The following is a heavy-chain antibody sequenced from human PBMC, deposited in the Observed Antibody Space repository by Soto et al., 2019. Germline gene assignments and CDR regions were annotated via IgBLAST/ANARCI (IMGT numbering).Heavy chain of an antibody. CDR2: ISYDGSNK. J-gene: IGHJ3*02. CDR1: GFTFSNYG. D-gene: IGHD1-26*01. V-gene: IGHV3-30*18. Sequence: QGQLVESGGGVVQPGRSLRLSCAASGFTFSNYGMHWVRQAPGKGLEWVAVISYDGSNKYYADSVKGRFTISRDNSKNTLYLQMNSVRAEDTAVYYCAKELGSGSYLFDAFDIWGQGTMVTVSS. CDR3: AKELGSGSYLFDAFDI.